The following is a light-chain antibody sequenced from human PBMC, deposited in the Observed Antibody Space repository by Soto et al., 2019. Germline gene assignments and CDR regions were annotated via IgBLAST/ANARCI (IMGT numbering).Light chain of an antibody. CDR1: SSDVGGYNY. CDR2: EVS. Sequence: QSVLTQPPSASGSPGQSITISCTGTSSDVGGYNYVSWYQQHPGKAPKLMIYEVSNRPSGVSNRFSGSKSGNTASLTISGLQAEDEADYYCSSYTSSSTEIFGTGTKVTAL. V-gene: IGLV2-14*01. CDR3: SSYTSSSTEI. J-gene: IGLJ1*01.